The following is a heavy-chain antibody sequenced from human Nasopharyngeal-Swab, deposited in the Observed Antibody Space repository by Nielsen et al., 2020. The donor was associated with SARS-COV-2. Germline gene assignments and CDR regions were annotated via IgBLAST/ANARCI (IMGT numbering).Heavy chain of an antibody. Sequence: SETLSLTCTVSGGSISSGDYYWSWIRQPPGKGLEWIGYIYYSGSTYYNPSLKSRVTISVDTSKNQFSLKLSSVTAADTAVYYCARDQLEEGGWGSNFDAFDIWGQGTMVTVSS. D-gene: IGHD3-16*01. CDR1: GGSISSGDYY. CDR3: ARDQLEEGGWGSNFDAFDI. V-gene: IGHV4-30-4*01. J-gene: IGHJ3*02. CDR2: IYYSGST.